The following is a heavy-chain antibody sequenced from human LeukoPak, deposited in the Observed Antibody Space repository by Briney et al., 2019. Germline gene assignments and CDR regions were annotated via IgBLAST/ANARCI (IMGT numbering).Heavy chain of an antibody. CDR3: ARGAARMVEMATIISFEY. Sequence: GGSLRLSCAASGFSFRSYAMHWVRQAPGKGLEWVAVISYDGSNKYYADSVKGRFTISRDNSKNTLYLQMNSLKAEDTAVYYCARGAARMVEMATIISFEYWGQGTLVTVSS. V-gene: IGHV3-30*04. CDR2: ISYDGSNK. D-gene: IGHD5-24*01. CDR1: GFSFRSYA. J-gene: IGHJ4*02.